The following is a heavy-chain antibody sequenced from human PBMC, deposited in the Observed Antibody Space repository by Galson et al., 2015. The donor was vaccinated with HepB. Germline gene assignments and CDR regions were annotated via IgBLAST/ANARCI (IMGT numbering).Heavy chain of an antibody. CDR1: GGSVSSGSYY. CDR3: ARFFRRNNWFDP. D-gene: IGHD3-3*01. CDR2: IYYSGST. Sequence: SETLSLTCTVSGGSVSSGSYYWSWIRQPPGKGLEWIGYIYYSGSTNYNPSLKSRVTISVDTSKNQFSLKLSSVTAADTAVYYCARFFRRNNWFDPWGQGTLVTVSS. V-gene: IGHV4-61*01. J-gene: IGHJ5*02.